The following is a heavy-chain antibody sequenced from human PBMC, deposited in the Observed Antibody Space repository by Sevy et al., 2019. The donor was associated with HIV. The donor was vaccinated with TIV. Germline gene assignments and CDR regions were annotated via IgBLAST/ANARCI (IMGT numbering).Heavy chain of an antibody. D-gene: IGHD5-18*01. Sequence: GGSLRLSCAASGFTFSTYWMSWVRQAPGKGLEWVATMNQDGSEKYYVDSVKGRFNISKDNAKNSLYLQMNSLRAEDTAVYYGVGEGVGGFSYSLDCWGQGTLVTVSS. CDR3: VGEGVGGFSYSLDC. V-gene: IGHV3-7*01. J-gene: IGHJ4*02. CDR2: MNQDGSEK. CDR1: GFTFSTYW.